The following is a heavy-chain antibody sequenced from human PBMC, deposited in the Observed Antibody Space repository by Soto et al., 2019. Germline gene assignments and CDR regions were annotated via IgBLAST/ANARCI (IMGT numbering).Heavy chain of an antibody. J-gene: IGHJ6*03. CDR3: AKDLGRYCTNGVCYARDYYYMDV. D-gene: IGHD2-8*01. Sequence: HPGGSLRLSCAASGFTFSSYAMSWVRQAPGKGLEWVSAISGSGGSTYYADSVKGRFTISRDNSKNTLYLQMNSLRAEDTAVYYCAKDLGRYCTNGVCYARDYYYMDVWGKGTTVTVSS. CDR1: GFTFSSYA. CDR2: ISGSGGST. V-gene: IGHV3-23*01.